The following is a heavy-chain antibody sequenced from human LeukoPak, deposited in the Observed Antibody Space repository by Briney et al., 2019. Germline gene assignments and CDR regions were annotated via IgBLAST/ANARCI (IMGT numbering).Heavy chain of an antibody. CDR1: GFTFSDYW. J-gene: IGHJ4*02. D-gene: IGHD4-11*01. V-gene: IGHV3-74*01. CDR3: ARFKVTVTSIR. CDR2: INPDGSSA. Sequence: GSLRLSCAASGFTFSDYWMHWVRQAPGKGLVWVSRINPDGSSASYADSVKGRFTISRDNAKNTLYLQMNSLRAEDTAVYYCARFKVTVTSIRWGQGTLVSVSS.